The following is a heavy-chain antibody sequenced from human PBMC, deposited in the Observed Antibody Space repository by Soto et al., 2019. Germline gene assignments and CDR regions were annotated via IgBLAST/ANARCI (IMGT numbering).Heavy chain of an antibody. J-gene: IGHJ4*02. V-gene: IGHV3-66*01. Sequence: GGSLRLSCAASGFTVSSNYMSWVRQAPGKGLEWVSVIYSGGSTYYADSVKGRFTISRDNSKNTLYLQMNSLRAEDTAVYYCARDGEYYGSGSYSKTKRIDYWGQGTLVTVSS. D-gene: IGHD3-10*01. CDR3: ARDGEYYGSGSYSKTKRIDY. CDR1: GFTVSSNY. CDR2: IYSGGST.